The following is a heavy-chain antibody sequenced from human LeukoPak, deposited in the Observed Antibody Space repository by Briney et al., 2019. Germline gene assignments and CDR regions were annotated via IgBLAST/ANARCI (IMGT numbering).Heavy chain of an antibody. CDR3: ARDPGSSWANTYYFDY. CDR2: INPNSGGT. Sequence: GSVKVSCKASGYTFTGYYMHWVRQAPGQGLEWMGWINPNSGGTNYAQKFQGRVTMTRDTSISTAYMELSRLRSDDTAVYHCARDPGSSWANTYYFDYWGQGTLVTVSS. V-gene: IGHV1-2*02. J-gene: IGHJ4*02. D-gene: IGHD6-13*01. CDR1: GYTFTGYY.